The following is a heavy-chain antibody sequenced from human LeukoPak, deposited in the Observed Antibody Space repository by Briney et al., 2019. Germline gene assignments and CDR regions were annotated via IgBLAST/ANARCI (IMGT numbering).Heavy chain of an antibody. D-gene: IGHD6-6*01. V-gene: IGHV3-53*01. CDR3: ARSIAASDPCFDY. J-gene: IGHJ4*02. CDR2: IYSGGST. Sequence: GGSLRLSCAASGFTVSSNYMSWVRQAPGKGLEWVSVIYSGGSTYYADSVKGRFTISRDNSKNTLYLQMNSLRAEDTAMYYCARSIAASDPCFDYWGQGTLVTVSS. CDR1: GFTVSSNY.